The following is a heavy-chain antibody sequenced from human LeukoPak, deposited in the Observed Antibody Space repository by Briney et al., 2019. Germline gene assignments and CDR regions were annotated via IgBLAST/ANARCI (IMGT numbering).Heavy chain of an antibody. CDR2: INPNSGGT. D-gene: IGHD6-19*01. J-gene: IGHJ4*02. Sequence: ASVKVSCKASGYTFTGYYMHWVRQAPGQGLEWMGWINPNSGGTNYAQKLQGRVTMTTDTSTSTAYMDLRSPRSDDTAVYYCARGDLWYTSGGFDYWGQGTLVTVSS. CDR3: ARGDLWYTSGGFDY. V-gene: IGHV1-2*02. CDR1: GYTFTGYY.